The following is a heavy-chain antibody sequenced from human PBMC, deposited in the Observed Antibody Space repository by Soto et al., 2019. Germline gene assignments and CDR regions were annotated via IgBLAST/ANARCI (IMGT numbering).Heavy chain of an antibody. CDR2: IIPFFGTA. CDR1: RGTFSSYA. J-gene: IGHJ4*02. CDR3: AASDAGPDYGIGGRFDF. Sequence: QVQLVQYGAEVKKPGSSVKVSCKASRGTFSSYAISWVRQAPGQGLEWMGGIIPFFGTADYAQKFQGRVTITADESTSTAYMEVSSLRSEDTAVYYCAASDAGPDYGIGGRFDFWGQGTLVSVSS. V-gene: IGHV1-69*01. D-gene: IGHD4-17*01.